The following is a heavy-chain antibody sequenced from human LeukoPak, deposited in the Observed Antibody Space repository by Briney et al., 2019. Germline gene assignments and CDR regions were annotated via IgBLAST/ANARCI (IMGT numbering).Heavy chain of an antibody. CDR2: IYPGDSDT. CDR3: ARRGEAMDPFDY. Sequence: KDGGSLKISCKDSGYSFTSYWIGWVRQMPGKGLEWMGIIYPGDSDTRYSPSFQGQVTISADKSINTAYLQWSSLKASDTAIYYCARRGEAMDPFDYWGQGTLVTVSS. D-gene: IGHD5-18*01. V-gene: IGHV5-51*01. CDR1: GYSFTSYW. J-gene: IGHJ4*02.